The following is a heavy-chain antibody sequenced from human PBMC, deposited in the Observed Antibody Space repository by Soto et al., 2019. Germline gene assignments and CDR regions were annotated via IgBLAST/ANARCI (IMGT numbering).Heavy chain of an antibody. CDR3: ARDYAFGGFYP. CDR2: IYYSGST. V-gene: IGHV4-61*01. Sequence: SETLSLTCTVSGGSVSSGSYYWSWIRQPPGKGLEWIGYIYYSGSTNYNPSLKSRVTISVDTSKNQFSLKLSSVTAADTAVYYCARDYAFGGFYPWGQGTLVTVSS. CDR1: GGSVSSGSYY. J-gene: IGHJ5*02. D-gene: IGHD3-16*01.